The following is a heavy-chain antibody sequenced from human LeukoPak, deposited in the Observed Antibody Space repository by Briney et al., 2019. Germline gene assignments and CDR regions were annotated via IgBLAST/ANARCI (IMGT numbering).Heavy chain of an antibody. Sequence: ASVKVSCKASGYTFTNYYIHWVRQAPGQGLEWMGIMNPSGGSTSYAPKFQGRVTMTRDMSTSTVYMELSSLRSEDTAVYYCARGNSEIDCWGQGTLVTVSS. D-gene: IGHD1-26*01. CDR2: MNPSGGST. J-gene: IGHJ4*02. CDR3: ARGNSEIDC. V-gene: IGHV1-46*01. CDR1: GYTFTNYY.